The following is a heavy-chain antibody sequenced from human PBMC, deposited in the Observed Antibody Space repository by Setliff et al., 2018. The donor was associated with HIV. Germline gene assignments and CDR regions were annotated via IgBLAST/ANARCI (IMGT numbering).Heavy chain of an antibody. CDR2: IYTSGST. Sequence: SETLSLTCTVSGGSISGGTFSWNWIRQPAGKGLEWIGRIYTSGSTDYNPSLKSRVTMSVDTSKNQFSLKLSSVTAADTAVYYCARGGYYYYFGVDVWGQGTTVTVSS. CDR1: GGSISGGTFS. D-gene: IGHD3-16*01. CDR3: ARGGYYYYFGVDV. J-gene: IGHJ6*02. V-gene: IGHV4-61*02.